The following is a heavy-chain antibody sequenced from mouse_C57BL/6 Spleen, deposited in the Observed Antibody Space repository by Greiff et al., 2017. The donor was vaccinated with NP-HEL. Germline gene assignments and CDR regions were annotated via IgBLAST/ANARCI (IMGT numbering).Heavy chain of an antibody. CDR1: GYTFTSYW. V-gene: IGHV1-52*01. D-gene: IGHD2-4*01. CDR2: IDPSDSET. CDR3: ARGDYPAWFAY. J-gene: IGHJ3*01. Sequence: QVQLQQPGAELVRPGSSVKLSCKASGYTFTSYWMHWVKQRPIQGLEWIGNIDPSDSETHYNQKFKDKATLTVDKSSSTAYMQLSSLTSEGSAVYYCARGDYPAWFAYWGQGTLVTVSA.